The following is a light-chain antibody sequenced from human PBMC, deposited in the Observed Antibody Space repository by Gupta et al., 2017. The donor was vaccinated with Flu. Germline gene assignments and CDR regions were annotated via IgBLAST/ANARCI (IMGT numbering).Light chain of an antibody. J-gene: IGLJ2*01. V-gene: IGLV1-40*01. CDR2: GNR. CDR1: SSTIRAGYD. CDR3: QSYDNSLNAGI. Sequence: QSVLTQPPPVSGAPGQRVTISCTGSSSTIRAGYDVHWYQHLPGTAPKVLINGNRDRPSGVPARFSGSKSGTSASLAIAGLQAEDEAFYYCQSYDNSLNAGIFGGGTKLPVL.